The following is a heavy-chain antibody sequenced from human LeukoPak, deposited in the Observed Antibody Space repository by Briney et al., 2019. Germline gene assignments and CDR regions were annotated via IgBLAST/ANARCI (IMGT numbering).Heavy chain of an antibody. D-gene: IGHD3-22*01. Sequence: GGSLRLSCAVTGFTVTNNYMTWVRQAPGKGLEWVSGINWNSDNIGYADSVKGRFTISRDDAKNSLFLQMNSLRTEDTALYYCARASYYYDTTGLGAVDIWGQGTMVTVSS. CDR1: GFTVTNNY. CDR2: INWNSDNI. V-gene: IGHV3-9*01. J-gene: IGHJ3*02. CDR3: ARASYYYDTTGLGAVDI.